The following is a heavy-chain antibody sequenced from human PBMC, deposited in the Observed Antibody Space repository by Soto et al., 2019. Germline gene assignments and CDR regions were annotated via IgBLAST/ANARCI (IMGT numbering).Heavy chain of an antibody. CDR1: GYSFTSYW. J-gene: IGHJ4*01. V-gene: IGHV5-51*01. D-gene: IGHD7-27*01. CDR3: VRATGASTNYFDY. CDR2: IYPSDSDT. Sequence: GESLKISCKASGYSFTSYWIGWVCQMPGKGLECMGIIYPSDSDTRYSPSFQGQVTISVDKSISTAYLQWSSLKASDTAMYYCVRATGASTNYFDYWGQGALVTVSS.